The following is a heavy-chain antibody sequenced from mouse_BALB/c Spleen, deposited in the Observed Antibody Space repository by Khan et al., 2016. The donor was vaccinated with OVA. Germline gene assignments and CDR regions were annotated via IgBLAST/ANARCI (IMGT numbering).Heavy chain of an antibody. CDR3: ARGNYYGYAMDY. D-gene: IGHD1-1*01. V-gene: IGHV3-2*02. Sequence: VQLKQAGPGLVKPSQSLSLTGTVTGYSITSNYAWNWIRQFPGNKLEWMGYISYSGSTNYNPSLKSRISITRDTPKNQFFLQLNSVTTADTATYYCARGNYYGYAMDYWGQGTSITVSS. CDR1: GYSITSNYA. CDR2: ISYSGST. J-gene: IGHJ4*01.